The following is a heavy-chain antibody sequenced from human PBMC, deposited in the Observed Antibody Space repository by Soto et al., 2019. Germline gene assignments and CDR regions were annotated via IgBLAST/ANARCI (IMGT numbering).Heavy chain of an antibody. CDR1: GYTFTAYA. D-gene: IGHD3-16*02. CDR3: TRSAISPYGGLIGPFDY. Sequence: QVQLEQYGAEERKPGASVKVSCEATGYTFTAYAMHWVRQAPGQRLEWMGWINPANGNTKYSQKFQGRLTITSDTSANTVYMELNSLTSEDTAMYYCTRSAISPYGGLIGPFDYWGQGNLVTVSS. J-gene: IGHJ4*02. CDR2: INPANGNT. V-gene: IGHV1-3*05.